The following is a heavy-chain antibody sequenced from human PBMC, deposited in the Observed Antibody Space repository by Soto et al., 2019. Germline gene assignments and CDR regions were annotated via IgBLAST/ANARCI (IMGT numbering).Heavy chain of an antibody. CDR1: GFTFSGYA. CDR2: TSYDENYK. Sequence: QVQLVESGGRVVQPGRSLRLSCAASGFTFSGYAMHWVRQAPGKGLEWVAATSYDENYKYYADSVEGRFTISRDNSRNTLFLQMNSLRTEDTAVYYCVRQGGSPGIWYFAYWGQGSLVTVSS. D-gene: IGHD2-15*01. CDR3: VRQGGSPGIWYFAY. V-gene: IGHV3-30-3*01. J-gene: IGHJ4*02.